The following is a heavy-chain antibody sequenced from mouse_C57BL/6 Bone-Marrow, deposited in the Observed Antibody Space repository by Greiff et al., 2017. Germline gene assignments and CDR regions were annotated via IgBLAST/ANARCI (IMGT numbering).Heavy chain of an antibody. Sequence: VQLKQSGPVLVKPGASVKMSCKASGYTFTDYYMNWVKQSHGKSLEWIGVINPYNGGTSYNQKFKGKATLPVDKSSSTAYMELNSLTSEDSAVYYCAREGGFDYWGQGTTLTVSS. V-gene: IGHV1-19*01. CDR1: GYTFTDYY. CDR2: INPYNGGT. CDR3: AREGGFDY. J-gene: IGHJ2*01.